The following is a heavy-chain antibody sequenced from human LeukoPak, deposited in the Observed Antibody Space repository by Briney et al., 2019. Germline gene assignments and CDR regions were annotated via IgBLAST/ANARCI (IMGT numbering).Heavy chain of an antibody. D-gene: IGHD6-13*01. CDR2: ISGSGGST. CDR3: AKAGTYDY. J-gene: IGHJ4*02. V-gene: IGHV3-23*01. CDR1: GFTFSSYA. Sequence: PGASLRLSCAASGFTFSSYAMSWVRLAPGKGLEWVAGISGSGGSTYYADSVKGRFTISRDNSKNTLYLQMNSLRAEDTAVYYCAKAGTYDYWGQGTLVTVSS.